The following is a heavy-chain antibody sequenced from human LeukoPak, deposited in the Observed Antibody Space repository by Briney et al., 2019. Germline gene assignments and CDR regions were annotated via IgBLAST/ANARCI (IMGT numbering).Heavy chain of an antibody. CDR1: GDSVSSNSAA. V-gene: IGHV6-1*01. J-gene: IGHJ3*02. D-gene: IGHD3-10*01. CDR2: TYYRSKWYN. CDR3: ARDYYYGSGSPLEAFDI. Sequence: SQTLSLTCAISGDSVSSNSAAWNWIRQSPSRGLEWLGRTYYRSKWYNDYAVSVKSRITINPDTSKNQFSLQLNSVTPEDTAVYYCARDYYYGSGSPLEAFDIWGQGTMVTVSS.